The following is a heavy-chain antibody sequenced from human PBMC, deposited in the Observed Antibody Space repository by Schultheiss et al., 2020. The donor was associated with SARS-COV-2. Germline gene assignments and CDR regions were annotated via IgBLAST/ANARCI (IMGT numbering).Heavy chain of an antibody. D-gene: IGHD5-12*01. CDR3: ARGSGGGYEFDY. V-gene: IGHV3-11*04. CDR1: GFTFSNAW. CDR2: ISSSADTI. J-gene: IGHJ4*02. Sequence: GGSLRLSCAASGFTFSNAWMSWVRQAPGKGLEWISYISSSADTIYYADSVKGRFTISRDNAKNSLFLQMDSLTAEDTAVYYCARGSGGGYEFDYWGQGTLVTVSS.